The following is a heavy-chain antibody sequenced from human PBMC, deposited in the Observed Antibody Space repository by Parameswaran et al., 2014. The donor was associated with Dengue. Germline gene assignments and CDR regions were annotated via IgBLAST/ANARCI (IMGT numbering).Heavy chain of an antibody. CDR3: ARENSVAGYYYYGMDV. J-gene: IGHJ6*02. D-gene: IGHD6-13*01. Sequence: VRQAPGKGLEWIGNIYYNGNTYYNPSLKSRVTISVDTSKNQFSLNLSSVTAADTAVYYCARENSVAGYYYYGMDVWGQGTTVTVSS. CDR2: IYYNGNT. V-gene: IGHV4-31*02.